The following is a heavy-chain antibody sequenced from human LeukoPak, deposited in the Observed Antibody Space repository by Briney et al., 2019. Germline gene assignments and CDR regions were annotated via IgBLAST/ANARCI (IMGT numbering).Heavy chain of an antibody. J-gene: IGHJ4*02. CDR1: GYGFTSYW. D-gene: IGHD3-22*01. V-gene: IGHV5-51*01. CDR2: IYPGDSDT. CDR3: ARTHPDYYDSSGYYAYYFDY. Sequence: GESLKISCKGSGYGFTSYWIGWVRQMPGKGLEWMGIIYPGDSDTRYSPSFQGQVTISADKSISTAYLQWSSLKASDTAMYYCARTHPDYYDSSGYYAYYFDYWGQGTLVTVSS.